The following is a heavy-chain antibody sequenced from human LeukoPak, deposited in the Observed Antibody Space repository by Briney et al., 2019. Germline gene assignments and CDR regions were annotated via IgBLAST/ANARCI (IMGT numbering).Heavy chain of an antibody. D-gene: IGHD5/OR15-5a*01. J-gene: IGHJ4*02. CDR2: INPNSGGT. CDR1: GYTFTDYY. Sequence: GASVKVSCKASGYTFTDYYMHWVRQAPGQGLEWMGWINPNSGGTNYAQKFQGRVTMTRDTSISTAYMELSRLRSDDTAVYYCVLYDQLYYFDYWGQGTLVTVSS. V-gene: IGHV1-2*02. CDR3: VLYDQLYYFDY.